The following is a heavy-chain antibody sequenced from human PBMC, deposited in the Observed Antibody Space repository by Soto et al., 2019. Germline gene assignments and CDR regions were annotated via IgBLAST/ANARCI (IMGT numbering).Heavy chain of an antibody. V-gene: IGHV3-23*01. D-gene: IGHD3-10*01. J-gene: IGHJ4*02. Sequence: PGGSLRLSCAASGFTFSSYAMSWVRQAPGKGLEWVSVISGSGGSTYYADSVKGRFTISRDNSKNTLYLQMNSLRAEDTAVYYCAKGPRYYGSGSYYLPLSHFDYWGQGTLVTVSS. CDR3: AKGPRYYGSGSYYLPLSHFDY. CDR1: GFTFSSYA. CDR2: ISGSGGST.